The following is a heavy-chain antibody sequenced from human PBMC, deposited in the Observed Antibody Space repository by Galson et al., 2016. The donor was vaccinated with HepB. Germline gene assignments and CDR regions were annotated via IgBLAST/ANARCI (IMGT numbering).Heavy chain of an antibody. CDR3: ARPSSTRDNYYFDY. J-gene: IGHJ4*02. Sequence: SVKVSCKASGYTFSSYGISWVRQAPGQGLEWMGGLIPMFNEPNYAQKFQGRVTITADSSTTTIFMELNSLTSEDTAVYYCARPSSTRDNYYFDYWGQGTLVTVSS. V-gene: IGHV1-69*06. CDR2: LIPMFNEP. D-gene: IGHD5-24*01. CDR1: GYTFSSYG.